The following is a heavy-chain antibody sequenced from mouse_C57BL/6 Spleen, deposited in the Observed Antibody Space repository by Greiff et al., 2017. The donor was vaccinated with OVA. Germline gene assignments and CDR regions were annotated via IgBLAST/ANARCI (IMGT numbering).Heavy chain of an antibody. CDR1: GYTFTSYW. J-gene: IGHJ3*01. Sequence: LQESGAELVKPGASVKMSCKASGYTFTSYWITWVKQRPGQGLEWIGDIYPGSGSTNYNEKFKSKATLTVDTSSSTAYMQLSSLTSEDSAVYYCARDGYDAAWFAYWGQGTLVTVSA. CDR3: ARDGYDAAWFAY. V-gene: IGHV1-55*01. CDR2: IYPGSGST. D-gene: IGHD2-2*01.